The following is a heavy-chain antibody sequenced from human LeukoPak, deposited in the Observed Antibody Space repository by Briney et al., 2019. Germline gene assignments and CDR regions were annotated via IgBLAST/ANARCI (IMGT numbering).Heavy chain of an antibody. J-gene: IGHJ3*02. CDR1: GGTFSSYA. D-gene: IGHD5-18*01. CDR3: ARGGGYSYGFNAFDI. CDR2: IIPIFGTA. V-gene: IGHV1-69*13. Sequence: VASVKVSCKASGGTFSSYAISWVRQAPGQGLEWMGGIIPIFGTANYAQKFQGRVTITADESTSTAYMELSSLRSEDTAVYYCARGGGYSYGFNAFDIWGQGTMVTVSS.